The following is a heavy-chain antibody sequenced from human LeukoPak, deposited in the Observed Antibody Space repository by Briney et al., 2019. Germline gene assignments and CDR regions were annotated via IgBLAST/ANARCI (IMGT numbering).Heavy chain of an antibody. D-gene: IGHD6-6*01. V-gene: IGHV4-34*01. CDR2: INHSGST. CDR1: GGSFSGYY. Sequence: SETLSLTCAVYGGSFSGYYWSWIRQPPGKGLEWIGEINHSGSTNYNPSLKSRVTISVDTSKNQFSLKLSSVTAADTAVYYCYSSIAARGGYWGQGTLVTVSS. CDR3: YSSIAARGGY. J-gene: IGHJ4*02.